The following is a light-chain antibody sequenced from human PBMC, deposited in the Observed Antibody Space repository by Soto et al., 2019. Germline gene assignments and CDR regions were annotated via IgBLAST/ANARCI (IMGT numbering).Light chain of an antibody. J-gene: IGKJ5*01. CDR3: QHYQVGQPIA. CDR2: GAS. CDR1: QSVGTR. Sequence: IVLTQSPDTLSFSPGEIATLSCRASQSVGTRLAWYQHKTGQAPSLLMSGASSRATGIPDRFSGSGSETAFTLTISRLEPEDFALYYCQHYQVGQPIAFGRGTRLEIK. V-gene: IGKV3-20*01.